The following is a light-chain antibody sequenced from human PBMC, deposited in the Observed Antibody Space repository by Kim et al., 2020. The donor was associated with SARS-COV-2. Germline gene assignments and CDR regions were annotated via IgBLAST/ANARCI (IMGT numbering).Light chain of an antibody. CDR1: SLRSYY. CDR3: NSRDSSGNYV. Sequence: VALGQTVRITCQGDSLRSYYASWYQQKPRQAPVLVIYGKNNRPSGIPDRFSGSSSGNTASLTITGAQAEDEADYYCNSRDSSGNYVFGTGTKVTVL. CDR2: GKN. V-gene: IGLV3-19*01. J-gene: IGLJ1*01.